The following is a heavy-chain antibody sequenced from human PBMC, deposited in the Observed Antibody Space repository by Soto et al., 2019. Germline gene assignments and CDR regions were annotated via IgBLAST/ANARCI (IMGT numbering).Heavy chain of an antibody. J-gene: IGHJ4*02. D-gene: IGHD6-13*01. Sequence: SXTLSLTCTVSGGSISSSSYYWGLVRQPPGKGLEWIGSIYYSGSTYYNPSLKSRVTISVDTSKNQFSLKLSSVTAADTAVYYCARRSIAAAGTVDYWGQGTLVTVS. CDR2: IYYSGST. V-gene: IGHV4-39*01. CDR3: ARRSIAAAGTVDY. CDR1: GGSISSSSYY.